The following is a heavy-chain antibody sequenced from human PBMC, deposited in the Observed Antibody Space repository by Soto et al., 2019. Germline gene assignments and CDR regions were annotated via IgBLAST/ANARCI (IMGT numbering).Heavy chain of an antibody. D-gene: IGHD3-22*01. CDR3: ARAEGYYDSRDDAFDI. CDR2: IYYSGST. CDR1: GGSISSGDYY. J-gene: IGHJ3*02. Sequence: PSETLSLTCTVSGGSISSGDYYWSWIRQPPGKGLEWIGYIYYSGSTYYNPSLKSRVTISVDTSKNQFSLKLSSVTAADTAVYYCARAEGYYDSRDDAFDIWGQGTMVTVSS. V-gene: IGHV4-30-4*01.